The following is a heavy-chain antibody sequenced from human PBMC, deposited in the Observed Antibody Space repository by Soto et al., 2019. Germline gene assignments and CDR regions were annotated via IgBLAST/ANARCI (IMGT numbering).Heavy chain of an antibody. CDR1: GFTFSSYS. CDR2: GSSSSSYI. V-gene: IGHV3-21*01. D-gene: IGHD3-16*01. J-gene: IGHJ3*02. CDR3: ARGGGYDYTSGYSRDSCGI. Sequence: PGGSMRLSCAGTGFTFSSYSMNWVRPDPGKGLDSISRGSSSSSYIFYADSVNDRFTSTRDNAKDSLHRQMNSLRDEDTAVYYGARGGGYDYTSGYSRDSCGIWGQGSMVTVAS.